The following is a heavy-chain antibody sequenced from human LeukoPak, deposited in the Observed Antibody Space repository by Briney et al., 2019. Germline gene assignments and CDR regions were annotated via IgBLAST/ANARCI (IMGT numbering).Heavy chain of an antibody. CDR3: ARETRGYSYEDY. V-gene: IGHV4-34*01. D-gene: IGHD5-18*01. Sequence: SETLSLTCAVYGGSFSGYYWSWIRQPPGKGLEWIGEINHSGSTNYNPSLKSRVTISVDTSKNQFSLKLSSVTAADTAVYYCARETRGYSYEDYWGQGTLVTVSS. CDR1: GGSFSGYY. CDR2: INHSGST. J-gene: IGHJ4*02.